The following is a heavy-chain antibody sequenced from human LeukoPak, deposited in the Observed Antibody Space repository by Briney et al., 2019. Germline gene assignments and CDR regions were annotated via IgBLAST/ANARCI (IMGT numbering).Heavy chain of an antibody. D-gene: IGHD3-9*01. CDR2: IYYSGST. J-gene: IGHJ4*02. Sequence: SETLSLTCTVSGGYISSYYWSWIRQPPGKGLEWIGYIYYSGSTNYNPSLKSRVTISVDTSKNQFSLKLSSVTAADTAVYYCARLHRSDYDILTGYQFDYWGQGTLVTVSS. CDR3: ARLHRSDYDILTGYQFDY. V-gene: IGHV4-59*08. CDR1: GGYISSYY.